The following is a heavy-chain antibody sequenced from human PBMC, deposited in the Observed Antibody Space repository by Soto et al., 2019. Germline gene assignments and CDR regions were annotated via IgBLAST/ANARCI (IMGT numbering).Heavy chain of an antibody. CDR3: ASAGSNYYGSGSYYYYYYMDV. Sequence: GASVKVSCKASGYTFTDYNMHWVRQAPGQSLELMGWINIINGNTKYSQRFQGRVTITRDTSASTAYMELSSVTAADTAVYYCASAGSNYYGSGSYYYYYYMDVWGKGTTVTVSS. CDR1: GYTFTDYN. D-gene: IGHD3-10*01. J-gene: IGHJ6*03. V-gene: IGHV1-3*04. CDR2: INIINGNT.